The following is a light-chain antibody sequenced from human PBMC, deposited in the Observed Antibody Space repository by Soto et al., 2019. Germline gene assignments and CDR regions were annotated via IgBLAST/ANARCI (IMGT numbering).Light chain of an antibody. CDR2: GAS. CDR1: QSISSN. Sequence: EIVMTQAPATLAVSPGESATLSCRASQSISSNLAWYQQKPGQSPRLLIYGASSRATGVPVRFSGSGSGTEFTLTISSLQPEDFAVYYCQQYAVWPPQTFGQGTKVDI. CDR3: QQYAVWPPQT. J-gene: IGKJ1*01. V-gene: IGKV3-15*01.